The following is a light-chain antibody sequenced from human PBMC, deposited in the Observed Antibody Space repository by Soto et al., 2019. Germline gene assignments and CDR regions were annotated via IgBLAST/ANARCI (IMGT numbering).Light chain of an antibody. CDR3: CSYAGGRTYV. CDR2: EDA. J-gene: IGLJ1*01. V-gene: IGLV2-23*01. CDR1: SSDVRSYNL. Sequence: QSALTQPASVSGSPGQSITISCTGTSSDVRSYNLVSWYQYHPGKAPKLIIYEDAKRPSGVSNRFSGSKSGYTASLTISGLQAEDEADFYCCSYAGGRTYVFGTGTKVTVL.